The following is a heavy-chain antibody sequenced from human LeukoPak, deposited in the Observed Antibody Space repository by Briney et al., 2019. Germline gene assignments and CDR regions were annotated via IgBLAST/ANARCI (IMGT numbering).Heavy chain of an antibody. V-gene: IGHV3-48*01. CDR3: ARDRYYYGSGVRFDY. J-gene: IGHJ4*02. CDR1: GFTFSSYW. CDR2: ISSSSTI. Sequence: GGSLRLSCAASGFTFSSYWMSWVRQAPGKGLEWVSYISSSSTIYYADSVKGRFTISRDNAKNSLYLQMNSLRAEDTAVYYCARDRYYYGSGVRFDYWGQGTLVTVSS. D-gene: IGHD3-10*01.